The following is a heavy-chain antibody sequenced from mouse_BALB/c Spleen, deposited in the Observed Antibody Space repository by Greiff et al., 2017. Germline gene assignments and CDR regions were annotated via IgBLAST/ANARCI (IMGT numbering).Heavy chain of an antibody. V-gene: IGHV5-6-3*01. D-gene: IGHD2-2*01. J-gene: IGHJ1*01. CDR3: ARGNGYDVGWYFDV. CDR1: GFTFSSYG. CDR2: INSNGGST. Sequence: EVHLVESGGGLVQPGGSLKLSCAASGFTFSSYGMSWVRQTPDKRLELVATINSNGGSTYYPDSVKGRFTISRDNAKNTLYLQMSSLKSEDTAMYYCARGNGYDVGWYFDVWGAGTTVTVSS.